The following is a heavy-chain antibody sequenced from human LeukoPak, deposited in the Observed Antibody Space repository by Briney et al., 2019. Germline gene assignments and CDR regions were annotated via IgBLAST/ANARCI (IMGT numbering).Heavy chain of an antibody. Sequence: SQTLSLTCTVSGGSFSSSNYFWVWIRQPPGKGLEWFGSIYYSGNSYYNPSLKSRVTISVDTSKNHFSLKLRSVMAADTAVYYCARHGNVVVVPAAKGFDYWGQGTQVTVSS. D-gene: IGHD2-2*01. J-gene: IGHJ4*02. CDR3: ARHGNVVVVPAAKGFDY. V-gene: IGHV4-39*01. CDR2: IYYSGNS. CDR1: GGSFSSSNYF.